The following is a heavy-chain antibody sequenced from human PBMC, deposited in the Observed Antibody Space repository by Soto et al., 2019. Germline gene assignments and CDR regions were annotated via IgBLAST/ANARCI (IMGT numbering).Heavy chain of an antibody. J-gene: IGHJ4*02. V-gene: IGHV3-33*01. CDR1: GFTFSSYG. D-gene: IGHD3-22*01. CDR2: KWYDGSNK. CDR3: ARGQFDDSSGGFDY. Sequence: QVQLVESGGGVVQPGRSLRLSCAASGFTFSSYGMHWVRQAPGKGLEWVAVKWYDGSNKYYADSVKGRFTISRDNSNNTLYLQMNSLRAQDTAVYYCARGQFDDSSGGFDYWGQGTLVTVSS.